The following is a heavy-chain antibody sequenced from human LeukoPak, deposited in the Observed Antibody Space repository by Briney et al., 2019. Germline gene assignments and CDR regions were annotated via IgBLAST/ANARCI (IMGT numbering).Heavy chain of an antibody. CDR3: ARLLGKFRFGELIHRLPNAFDY. D-gene: IGHD3-10*01. Sequence: GGSLRLSCAASGFIFGSYVMHWVRHPPGKGLEWVSRISRDGSVTNYADSVKGRFTVSRDNAKNTLYLQMNSLRAEDTAVYYCARLLGKFRFGELIHRLPNAFDYWGQGTLVTVSS. CDR1: GFIFGSYV. CDR2: ISRDGSVT. J-gene: IGHJ4*02. V-gene: IGHV3-74*01.